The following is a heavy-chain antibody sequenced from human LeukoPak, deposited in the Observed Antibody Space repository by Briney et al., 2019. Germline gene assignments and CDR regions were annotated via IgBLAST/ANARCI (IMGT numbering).Heavy chain of an antibody. V-gene: IGHV3-15*05. Sequence: PGRSLRLSCAASGFTFSDAGMTWVRQAPGKGLECVGFIQSKTDGGTTDSAAPVKGRFTVSRDDSKNTLYLQMNSLNSEDTAVYYGTAWSSQFDYWGQGTLVTVSS. CDR3: TAWSSQFDY. CDR1: GFTFSDAG. J-gene: IGHJ4*02. CDR2: IQSKTDGGTT. D-gene: IGHD6-6*01.